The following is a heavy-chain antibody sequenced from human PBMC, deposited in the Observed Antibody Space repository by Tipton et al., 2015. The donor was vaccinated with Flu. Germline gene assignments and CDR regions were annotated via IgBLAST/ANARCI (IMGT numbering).Heavy chain of an antibody. CDR2: TYYRSKWYN. J-gene: IGHJ6*02. Sequence: TLSLTCAISGDSVPSNSAAWNWIRQSPSRGLEWLGRTYYRSKWYNDYAVSVKSRLTINPDTSKNQFSLQLNSVTPGDTAVYYCARDLAYYDILTGYQGYYYYGMDVWGQGTTVTVSS. CDR3: ARDLAYYDILTGYQGYYYYGMDV. CDR1: GDSVPSNSAA. D-gene: IGHD3-9*01. V-gene: IGHV6-1*01.